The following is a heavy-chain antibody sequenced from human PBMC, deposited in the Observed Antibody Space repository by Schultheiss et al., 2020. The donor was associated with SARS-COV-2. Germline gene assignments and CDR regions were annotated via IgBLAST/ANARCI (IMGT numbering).Heavy chain of an antibody. CDR2: ISWNSGSI. J-gene: IGHJ4*02. D-gene: IGHD5-18*01. V-gene: IGHV3-9*01. Sequence: SLKISCAASGFTFDDYAMHWVRQAPGKGLEWVSGISWNSGSIGYADSVKGRFTISRDNAKNSLYLQMNSLRAEDTAVYYCAKDGQRGYSFFDYWGQGTLVTVSS. CDR1: GFTFDDYA. CDR3: AKDGQRGYSFFDY.